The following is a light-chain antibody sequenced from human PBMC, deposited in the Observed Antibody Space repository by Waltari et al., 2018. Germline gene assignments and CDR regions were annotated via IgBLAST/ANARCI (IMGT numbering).Light chain of an antibody. J-gene: IGKJ4*02. V-gene: IGKV3-15*01. CDR1: LRVGRY. Sequence: EIVLTQSPTSMYASPGERATISCRASLRVGRYLAWFQKKPGQAPRLLIYDASTRATGIPARFSGSGSGTEFSLTISNIQSEDSVVYYCQHYSSWPLTFGGGTKVEI. CDR3: QHYSSWPLT. CDR2: DAS.